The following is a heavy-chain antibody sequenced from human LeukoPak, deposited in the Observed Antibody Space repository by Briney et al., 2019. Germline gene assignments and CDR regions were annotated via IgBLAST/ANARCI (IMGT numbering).Heavy chain of an antibody. CDR2: ISGSGGST. CDR3: ARSIYASGSSYTFDI. Sequence: PGGSLRLSCAASGFTFSSYFMSWVRQPPGKXLEWVSAISGSGGSTYSADSVKGRFITSRDNSKNTLYVQMNTLRAEDTAVYYCARSIYASGSSYTFDIWGQGTMVTVSS. V-gene: IGHV3-23*01. J-gene: IGHJ3*02. CDR1: GFTFSSYF. D-gene: IGHD3-10*01.